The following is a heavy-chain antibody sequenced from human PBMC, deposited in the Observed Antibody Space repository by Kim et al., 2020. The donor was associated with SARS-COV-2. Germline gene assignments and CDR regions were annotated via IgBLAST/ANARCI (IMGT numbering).Heavy chain of an antibody. V-gene: IGHV3-23*01. J-gene: IGHJ6*02. D-gene: IGHD3-10*01. CDR2: ISGSGGST. CDR1: GFTFSSYA. Sequence: GGSLRLSCAASGFTFSSYAMSWVRQAPGKGLECVSAISGSGGSTYYADSVKGRFTISRDNSKNTLHLQMNSLRAEDTAVYYCGKDWWRTGVDATMVRGGCMDVWGQGTTVTVSS. CDR3: GKDWWRTGVDATMVRGGCMDV.